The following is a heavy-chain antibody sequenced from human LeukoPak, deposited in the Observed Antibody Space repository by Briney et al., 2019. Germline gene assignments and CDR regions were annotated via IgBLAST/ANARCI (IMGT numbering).Heavy chain of an antibody. V-gene: IGHV1-69*05. CDR1: GGTFSSYA. D-gene: IGHD1-26*01. J-gene: IGHJ6*02. Sequence: ASVKVSCKASGGTFSSYAISWVRQAPGQGLEWMGGIIPIFGTANYAQKFQGRVTITTDESTSTAYMELSSLRSEDTAVYYCARVPEGGAEGYGMDVWGQGTTVTVSS. CDR3: ARVPEGGAEGYGMDV. CDR2: IIPIFGTA.